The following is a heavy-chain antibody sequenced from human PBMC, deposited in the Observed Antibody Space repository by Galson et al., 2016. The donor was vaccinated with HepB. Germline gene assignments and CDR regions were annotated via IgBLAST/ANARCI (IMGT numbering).Heavy chain of an antibody. CDR3: AKDLYYYDSSGQSFFDY. CDR1: DFTFSGRW. Sequence: SLRLSCAASDFTFSGRWMHWVRQVPGKGLVWVSYINADGTSTTYADSVKGRFTISRDNAKNTVHLQMNSLRAEDTAVYYCAKDLYYYDSSGQSFFDYWGQGTLVTVSS. J-gene: IGHJ4*02. CDR2: INADGTST. V-gene: IGHV3-74*01. D-gene: IGHD3-22*01.